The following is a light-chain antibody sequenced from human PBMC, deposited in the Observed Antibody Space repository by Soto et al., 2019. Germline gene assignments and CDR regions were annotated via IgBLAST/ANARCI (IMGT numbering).Light chain of an antibody. CDR2: GAL. CDR1: QSVSSN. CDR3: QQYNYWPRT. Sequence: EILVTQSPATLSVHQAERATLSCRASQSVSSNLAWYQQRPGQAPRLLIYGALTRASGIPARFVGSGSGTAFTLTIISLQSEDFAVYYCQQYNYWPRTFGQGSKVDVK. J-gene: IGKJ1*01. V-gene: IGKV3-15*01.